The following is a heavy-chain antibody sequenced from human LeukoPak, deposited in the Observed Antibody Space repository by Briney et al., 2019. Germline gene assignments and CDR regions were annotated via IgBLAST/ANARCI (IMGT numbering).Heavy chain of an antibody. J-gene: IGHJ3*02. CDR3: ARGPYSYDSSGAFDI. V-gene: IGHV4-61*02. CDR1: GDSISSGDYY. D-gene: IGHD3-22*01. CDR2: ISSSGST. Sequence: TLSLTCTVSGDSISSGDYYWSWIRQPPGKGLEWIGRISSSGSTNYNPSLNSRVTISVDTSKNQFSLKLSSVTAADTAVYFCARGPYSYDSSGAFDIWGQGTMVTVSS.